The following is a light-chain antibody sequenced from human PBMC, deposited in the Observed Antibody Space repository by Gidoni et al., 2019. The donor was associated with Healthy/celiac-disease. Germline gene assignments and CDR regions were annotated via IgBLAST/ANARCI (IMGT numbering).Light chain of an antibody. J-gene: IGKJ1*01. CDR1: QSVSSN. CDR2: GAS. CDR3: QQYNNWPPRT. Sequence: EIVMTQSPATLSVSPGERATLSGRASQSVSSNLAWYQQKPGQAPRLLIYGASTRATGIPARFSGSGSGTEFTLTISSLQSEDFAVYYCQQYNNWPPRTFGQGTKVEIK. V-gene: IGKV3-15*01.